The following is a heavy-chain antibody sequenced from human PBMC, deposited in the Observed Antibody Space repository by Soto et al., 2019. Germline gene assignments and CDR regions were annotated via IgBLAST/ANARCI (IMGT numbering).Heavy chain of an antibody. D-gene: IGHD3-9*01. CDR1: GYMFTGYY. Sequence: GASVKVSCKASGYMFTGYYMHWVRQAPGQGLEWMGWINPNIGGTNYAQRFQGRVTMTRDTSITTAYMELSRLRSDDTAVYYCAKDSYYDILTGYSRNSFDIWGQGTMVTVSS. V-gene: IGHV1-2*02. CDR2: INPNIGGT. CDR3: AKDSYYDILTGYSRNSFDI. J-gene: IGHJ3*02.